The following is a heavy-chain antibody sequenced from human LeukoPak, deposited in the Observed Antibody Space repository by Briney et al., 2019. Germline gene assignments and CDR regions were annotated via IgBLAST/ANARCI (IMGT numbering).Heavy chain of an antibody. CDR1: GYSISSGYY. CDR3: ARGSLTAVAGRDYFDY. J-gene: IGHJ4*02. D-gene: IGHD6-19*01. CDR2: IYHSGST. Sequence: SETLSLTCTVSGYSISSGYYWGWIRPPPGKGLEWIGSIYHSGSTYYNPSLKSRVTISVDTSKNQFSLKLSSVTAADTAVYYCARGSLTAVAGRDYFDYWGQGTLVTVSS. V-gene: IGHV4-38-2*02.